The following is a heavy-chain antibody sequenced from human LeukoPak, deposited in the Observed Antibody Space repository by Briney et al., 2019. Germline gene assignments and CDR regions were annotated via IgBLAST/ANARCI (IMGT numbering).Heavy chain of an antibody. CDR2: IYTSGST. D-gene: IGHD2-2*01. J-gene: IGHJ6*02. V-gene: IGHV4-4*07. Sequence: SETLSLTCTVSGGSISSYYWSWIRQPAGKGLEWIGRIYTSGSTNHNPSLKSRVTMSVDTSKNQFSLKLSSVTAADTAVYYCARDKTRYCSSTSCYYGMDVWGQGTTVTVSS. CDR1: GGSISSYY. CDR3: ARDKTRYCSSTSCYYGMDV.